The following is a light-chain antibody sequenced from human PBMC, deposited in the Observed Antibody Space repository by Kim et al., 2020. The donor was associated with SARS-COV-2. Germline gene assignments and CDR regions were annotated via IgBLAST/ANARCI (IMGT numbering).Light chain of an antibody. J-gene: IGKJ4*01. CDR1: QSVTNN. CDR3: QQFNSWPLT. Sequence: EKVMTQSPATLSVSPGERATLSCRASQSVTNNLAWYQQKPGQAPRLLIYDASTRATGIPVRFSGSGSGTEFTLTISSLQSEDFAVYYCQQFNSWPLTFGGGTKVEIK. CDR2: DAS. V-gene: IGKV3-15*01.